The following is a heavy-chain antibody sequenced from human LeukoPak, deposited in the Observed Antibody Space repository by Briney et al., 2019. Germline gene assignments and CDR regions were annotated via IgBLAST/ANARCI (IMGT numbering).Heavy chain of an antibody. J-gene: IGHJ4*02. CDR3: ATPTGKWEYYDFWSGYSYYFDY. CDR2: ISSGSNTI. CDR1: GFTFSSHT. D-gene: IGHD3-3*01. V-gene: IGHV3-21*01. Sequence: GGSLRLSCAASGFTFSSHTMNWVRQAPGKGLEWVSSISSGSNTIFYADSVKGRFTISRDNAKNSLYLQMNSLRAEDTAVYYCATPTGKWEYYDFWSGYSYYFDYWGQGTLVTVSS.